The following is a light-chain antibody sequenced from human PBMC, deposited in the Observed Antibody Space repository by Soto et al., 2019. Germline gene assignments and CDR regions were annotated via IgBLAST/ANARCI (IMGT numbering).Light chain of an antibody. CDR3: QSYDSSLSGFV. CDR2: GNN. CDR1: SSNIGARYD. J-gene: IGLJ1*01. Sequence: QLVLTQPPSVSGAPGQRVTISCTGSSSNIGARYDVHWYQQLPGTAPKLLIYGNNNRPSGVPDRFSGSKSGTSASLAITGLQAADEADYYCQSYDSSLSGFVFGTGTKVTVL. V-gene: IGLV1-40*01.